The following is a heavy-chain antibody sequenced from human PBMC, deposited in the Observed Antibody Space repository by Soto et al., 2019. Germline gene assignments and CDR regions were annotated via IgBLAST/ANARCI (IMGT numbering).Heavy chain of an antibody. Sequence: ASVKVSCKASGYTFTSYYMHWVRQAPGQGLEWMGIINPSGGSTSYAQKFQGRVTMTRDTSTSTVYMELSSLRSEDTAVYYCASIVGATTSHDAFDIWGQGKMVTVS. CDR3: ASIVGATTSHDAFDI. CDR1: GYTFTSYY. V-gene: IGHV1-46*01. J-gene: IGHJ3*02. CDR2: INPSGGST. D-gene: IGHD1-26*01.